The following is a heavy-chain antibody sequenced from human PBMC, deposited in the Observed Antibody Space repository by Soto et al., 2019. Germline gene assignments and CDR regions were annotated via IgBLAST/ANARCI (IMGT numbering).Heavy chain of an antibody. CDR2: IIPIFGTA. V-gene: IGHV1-69*01. Sequence: QVQLVQSGAEVRKPGSSVKVSCKASGGTFSRHAISWGRQPLGKGFGWMGGIIPIFGTANHAQKFQGRVTIIADESTSTVYMELSSLRSEDTAMYYCARGWGYDSNDYYYAYWGQGTLVIVSS. J-gene: IGHJ4*02. CDR3: ARGWGYDSNDYYYAY. D-gene: IGHD3-22*01. CDR1: GGTFSRHA.